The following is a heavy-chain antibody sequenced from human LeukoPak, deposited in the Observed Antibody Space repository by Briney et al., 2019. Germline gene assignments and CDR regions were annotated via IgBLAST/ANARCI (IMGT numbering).Heavy chain of an antibody. CDR3: ARDPRGTYDY. J-gene: IGHJ4*02. D-gene: IGHD5-12*01. V-gene: IGHV1-2*02. CDR1: VYSFTAAYN. Sequence: GASVTVSFKASVYSFTAAYNIHWLRQAPGQGPEFLGWINPSSGDTRYAQKFQGRVTVTRDTVISTAYMELSSLTSDDTAVYYCARDPRGTYDYWGQGTLVTVSS. CDR2: INPSSGDT.